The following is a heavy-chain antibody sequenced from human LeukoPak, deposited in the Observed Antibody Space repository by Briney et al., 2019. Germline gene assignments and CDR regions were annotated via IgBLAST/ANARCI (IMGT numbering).Heavy chain of an antibody. CDR1: GLTFSSHW. CDR2: ITNDGSST. D-gene: IGHD5-18*01. V-gene: IGHV3-74*01. CDR3: AKDHFGPYSYVEY. J-gene: IGHJ4*02. Sequence: GGSLRLSCAASGLTFSSHWMHWVRQAPGKGLVWVSRITNDGSSTTYADSVKGRFTISRDNSKYRPFLQMDSLRADDTAIYYCAKDHFGPYSYVEYWGQGTLVTVSS.